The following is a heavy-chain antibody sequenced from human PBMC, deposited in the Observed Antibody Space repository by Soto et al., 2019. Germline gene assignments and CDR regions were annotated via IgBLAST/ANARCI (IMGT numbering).Heavy chain of an antibody. CDR1: GYTFTSYG. D-gene: IGHD2-2*01. CDR2: ISAYNGNT. J-gene: IGHJ4*02. Sequence: ASVKVSCKASGYTFTSYGISWVRQAPGQGLEWMGWISAYNGNTNYAQKLRGRVTMTTDTSTSTAYMELRSPRSDDTAVYYCARARGLGYCSCTSCSHVHYRGPAPLVT. V-gene: IGHV1-18*01. CDR3: ARARGLGYCSCTSCSHVHY.